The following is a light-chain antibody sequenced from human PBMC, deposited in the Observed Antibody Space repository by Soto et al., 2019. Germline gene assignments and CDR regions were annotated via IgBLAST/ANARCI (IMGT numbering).Light chain of an antibody. CDR1: QSVSSN. Sequence: EIVMPQCPFTLSVSPGERVTLSCRASQSVSSNLAWYQQKPGQAPSLLIYGAFTRATGIPARFSGTGSGTEFTLTISSLQSEDFAVFYFQQYNDWPLTFGQGTKVDIK. V-gene: IGKV3-15*01. CDR2: GAF. J-gene: IGKJ1*01. CDR3: QQYNDWPLT.